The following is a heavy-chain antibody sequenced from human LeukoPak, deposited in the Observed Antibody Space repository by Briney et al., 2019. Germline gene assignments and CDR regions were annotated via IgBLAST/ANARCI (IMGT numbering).Heavy chain of an antibody. CDR3: AREYSGYEYYFDY. V-gene: IGHV3-66*01. D-gene: IGHD5-12*01. Sequence: GGSLRLSCAASGFTVSSNYMSWVRQAPGKGLEWVSVIYSGGSTYYADSVKGRFTISRDNSKNTLYLQMNSLRTEDTAVYYCAREYSGYEYYFDYWGQGTLVTVSS. J-gene: IGHJ4*02. CDR1: GFTVSSNY. CDR2: IYSGGST.